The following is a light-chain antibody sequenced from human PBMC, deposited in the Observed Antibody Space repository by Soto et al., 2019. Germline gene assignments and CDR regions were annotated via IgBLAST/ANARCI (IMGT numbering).Light chain of an antibody. Sequence: EIVLTQSPATLSLSPGERATLSCRASQSVRSYLAWYQQKPGQAPRLLIYDASNRATGIPARFSGSGSGTDSTLTISSLEPEDFAVYYCQQRSNWPPYTFGQGTKLEIK. CDR3: QQRSNWPPYT. CDR1: QSVRSY. CDR2: DAS. V-gene: IGKV3-11*01. J-gene: IGKJ2*01.